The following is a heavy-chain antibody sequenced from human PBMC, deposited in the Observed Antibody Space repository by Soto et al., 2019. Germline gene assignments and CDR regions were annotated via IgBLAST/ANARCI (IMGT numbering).Heavy chain of an antibody. J-gene: IGHJ5*02. CDR3: ACYYDSSGYSGGGNWFDP. D-gene: IGHD3-22*01. Sequence: SETLSLTCTVSGGSISSGDYYWRWIRQPPGKGLEWIGYIYYSGSTYYNPSLKSRVTISVDTSKNQFSLKLSSVTAADTAVYYCACYYDSSGYSGGGNWFDPWGQGTLVTVSS. CDR1: GGSISSGDYY. V-gene: IGHV4-30-4*01. CDR2: IYYSGST.